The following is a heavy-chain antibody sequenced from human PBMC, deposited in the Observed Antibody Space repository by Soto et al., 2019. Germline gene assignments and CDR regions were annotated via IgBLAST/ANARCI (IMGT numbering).Heavy chain of an antibody. CDR2: INPSGGST. J-gene: IGHJ6*02. V-gene: IGHV1-46*01. CDR1: GYTFTSYY. Sequence: ASVKVSCKASGYTFTSYYMHWVRQAPGQGLEWMGIINPSGGSTSYAQKFQGRVTMTRDTSTSTVYMELSSLRSEDTAVYYCARDPVLLWFGEPPVPWLYGMDVWGQGTTVTSP. CDR3: ARDPVLLWFGEPPVPWLYGMDV. D-gene: IGHD3-10*01.